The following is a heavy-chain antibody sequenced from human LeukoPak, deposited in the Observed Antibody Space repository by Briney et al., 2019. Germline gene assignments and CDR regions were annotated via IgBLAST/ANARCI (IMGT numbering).Heavy chain of an antibody. V-gene: IGHV3-30*02. Sequence: PGGSLRLSSAASGFTFSSYGMHWVRQAPGKGLEWVAFIRYDGSNKYYADSVKGRFTISRDNSKNTLYLQMNSLRAEDTAVYYCAKDRVYPYYYYMDVWGKGTTVTVSS. CDR1: GFTFSSYG. J-gene: IGHJ6*03. CDR2: IRYDGSNK. D-gene: IGHD2-8*01. CDR3: AKDRVYPYYYYMDV.